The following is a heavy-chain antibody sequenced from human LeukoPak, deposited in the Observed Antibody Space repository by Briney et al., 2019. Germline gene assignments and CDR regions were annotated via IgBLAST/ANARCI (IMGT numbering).Heavy chain of an antibody. CDR2: IYYSGST. J-gene: IGHJ4*02. V-gene: IGHV4-59*01. CDR3: ARVTQYCSSTSCMDY. CDR1: GGSISSYY. D-gene: IGHD2-2*01. Sequence: PSETLSLTCTVSGGSISSYYWSWIRQPPGKGLEWIGYIYYSGSTNYNPSLKGRVTISVDTSKNQFSLKLSSVTAADTAVYYCARVTQYCSSTSCMDYWGQGTLVTVSS.